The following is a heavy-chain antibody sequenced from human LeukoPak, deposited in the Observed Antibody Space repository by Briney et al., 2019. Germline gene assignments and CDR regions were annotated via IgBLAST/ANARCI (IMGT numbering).Heavy chain of an antibody. V-gene: IGHV4-59*08. J-gene: IGHJ4*02. CDR2: IYYSGST. CDR3: ARQLVSTFDY. Sequence: SETLSLTCTVSGGSISSYYWSWIRQPPGKGLEWIGYIYYSGSTNYNPSLKSRVTISVDTSKNQFSLKLSSVTAADTAVYYCARQLVSTFDYWGQGTLVTVSS. CDR1: GGSISSYY. D-gene: IGHD3-9*01.